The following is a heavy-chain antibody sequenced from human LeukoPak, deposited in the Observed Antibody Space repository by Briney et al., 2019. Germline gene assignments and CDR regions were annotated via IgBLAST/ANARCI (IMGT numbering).Heavy chain of an antibody. CDR3: ARDQTNWNDEDAFDI. CDR1: GYTFTSYG. Sequence: GASVKVSCKASGYTFTSYGISWVRQAPGQGLEWMGWISAYNGNTNYAQKLQGRVTMTTDTSTSTAYMELRSLRSDDTAVYYCARDQTNWNDEDAFDIWGQGTMVTVSS. CDR2: ISAYNGNT. J-gene: IGHJ3*02. D-gene: IGHD1-20*01. V-gene: IGHV1-18*01.